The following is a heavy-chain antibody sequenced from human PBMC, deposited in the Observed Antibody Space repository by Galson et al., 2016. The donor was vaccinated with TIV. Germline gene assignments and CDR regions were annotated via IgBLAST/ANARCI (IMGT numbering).Heavy chain of an antibody. D-gene: IGHD1-7*01. CDR1: GFTFSSYT. J-gene: IGHJ4*02. Sequence: SLRLSCAASGFTFSSYTFHWVRQTPGKGLEWVAIISHDGKNKDFADSVEGRFTISRDSSKNTVFLQMNSLRLEDTAVYYCTRDGRGNWKYVDYFDYWGPGTVVTVSS. V-gene: IGHV3-30*04. CDR2: ISHDGKNK. CDR3: TRDGRGNWKYVDYFDY.